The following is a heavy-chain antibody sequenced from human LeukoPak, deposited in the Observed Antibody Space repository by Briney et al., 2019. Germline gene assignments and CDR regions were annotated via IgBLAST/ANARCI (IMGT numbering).Heavy chain of an antibody. Sequence: GGSLRLSCAASGFTFSGYGMHWVRQAPGKGLEWVAVISYDGSNKYYADSVKGRFTISRDNSKNTLYLQMNSLRAEDTAVYYCAMRGYGDWYYYYMDVWGKGTTVTVSS. CDR3: AMRGYGDWYYYYMDV. J-gene: IGHJ6*03. CDR1: GFTFSGYG. V-gene: IGHV3-30*03. CDR2: ISYDGSNK. D-gene: IGHD4-17*01.